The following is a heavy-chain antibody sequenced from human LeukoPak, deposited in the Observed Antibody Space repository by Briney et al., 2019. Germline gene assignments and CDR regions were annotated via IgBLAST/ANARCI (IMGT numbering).Heavy chain of an antibody. V-gene: IGHV3-48*03. CDR3: ARGIGKDYYDSSV. CDR1: GFTFSSYE. J-gene: IGHJ4*02. D-gene: IGHD3-22*01. CDR2: ISSSGSPI. Sequence: GGSLRLSCAASGFTFSSYEMNWVRQAPGQGLEWVSYISSSGSPIYYADSVKGRFTISRDNAKNSLYLQMNSLRAEDTAVYYCARGIGKDYYDSSVWGQGTLVTVSS.